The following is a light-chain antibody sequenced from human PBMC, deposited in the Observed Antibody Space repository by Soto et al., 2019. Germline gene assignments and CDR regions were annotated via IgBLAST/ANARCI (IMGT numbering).Light chain of an antibody. CDR3: MQTTHWQYT. V-gene: IGKV2-30*02. J-gene: IGKJ2*01. CDR1: QSLVHNDGNTY. Sequence: DVVMTQSPLSLSVTLGQPASISCRSSQSLVHNDGNTYLSWFHQRPGQSPRRLIYKVSNRDSGVPNRFSGIGSGADFTLSISRVEAEDAGIYYCMQTTHWQYTFGQGTQLEIK. CDR2: KVS.